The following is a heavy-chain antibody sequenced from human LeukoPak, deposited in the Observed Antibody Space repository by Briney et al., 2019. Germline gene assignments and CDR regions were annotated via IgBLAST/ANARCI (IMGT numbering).Heavy chain of an antibody. CDR3: ARDKGSSWPNDAFDI. V-gene: IGHV4-59*01. D-gene: IGHD6-13*01. CDR1: GGSISRYF. J-gene: IGHJ3*02. Sequence: SETLSLTCSISGGSISRYFWSWIRQPPGKGLEWIGYISYSGSTHSNPSLKSGVTISVDTSKKQFSLKLSSVTAADTAVYYCARDKGSSWPNDAFDIWGQGTKVTVSS. CDR2: ISYSGST.